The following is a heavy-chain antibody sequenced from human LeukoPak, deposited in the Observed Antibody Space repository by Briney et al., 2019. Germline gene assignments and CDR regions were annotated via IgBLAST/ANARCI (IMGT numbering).Heavy chain of an antibody. CDR3: AYWSGSYYDYFDY. J-gene: IGHJ4*02. Sequence: GEPLETPLQGSGYRFTRYRFGWVPQLPGKGLEWIGFFYPVESDTRYRPPFQAQSPIPVDKSISTAYLQWSSRKASDTAMYYCAYWSGSYYDYFDYWGQGTLVTVSS. CDR2: FYPVESDT. V-gene: IGHV5-51*01. CDR1: GYRFTRYR. D-gene: IGHD3-10*01.